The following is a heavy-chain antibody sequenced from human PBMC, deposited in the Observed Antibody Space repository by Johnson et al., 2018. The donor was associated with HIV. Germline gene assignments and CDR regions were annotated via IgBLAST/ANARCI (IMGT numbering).Heavy chain of an antibody. J-gene: IGHJ3*01. CDR3: AKDFGRYCSGGSCYSMSP. V-gene: IGHV3-9*01. CDR2: ISWNSGSI. CDR1: GFTFDDYA. D-gene: IGHD2-15*01. Sequence: EVQLVESGGDLLQPGGSLRLSCAASGFTFDDYAMHWVRQAPGKGLEWVSGISWNSGSIGYADSVKGRFTISRDNAKNSLYLQMNSLRAEDTALYYCAKDFGRYCSGGSCYSMSPWGQGTMVTVSS.